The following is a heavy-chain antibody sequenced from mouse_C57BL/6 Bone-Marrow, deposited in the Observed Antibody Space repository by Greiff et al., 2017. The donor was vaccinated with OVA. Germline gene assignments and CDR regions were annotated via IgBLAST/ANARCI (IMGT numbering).Heavy chain of an antibody. V-gene: IGHV1-19*01. D-gene: IGHD1-1*01. J-gene: IGHJ2*01. CDR3: ARDFTTVDYFDY. CDR2: INPYNGGT. Sequence: VQLQQSGPVLVKPGASVKMSCKASGYTFTDYYMNWVKQSHGKSLEWIGVINPYNGGTSYNQKFKGKATSTVDKSSSTAYMELNSLTSEDSAVYYCARDFTTVDYFDYWGQGTTLTVSS. CDR1: GYTFTDYY.